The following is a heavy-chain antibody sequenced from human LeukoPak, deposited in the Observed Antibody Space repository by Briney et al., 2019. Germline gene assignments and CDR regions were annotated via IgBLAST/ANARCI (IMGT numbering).Heavy chain of an antibody. CDR2: IKQDGSEK. V-gene: IGHV3-7*01. CDR1: GFTFSSYW. D-gene: IGHD4-17*01. J-gene: IGHJ6*02. Sequence: GGSLRLSCAASGFTFSSYWMSWVRQAPGKGLEWVANIKQDGSEKYYVDSVKGRFTISRDNAKNSLYLQMNSLRAEDTAVYYCARDLPGSMTTENYYYYGMDVWGQGTTVTVSS. CDR3: ARDLPGSMTTENYYYYGMDV.